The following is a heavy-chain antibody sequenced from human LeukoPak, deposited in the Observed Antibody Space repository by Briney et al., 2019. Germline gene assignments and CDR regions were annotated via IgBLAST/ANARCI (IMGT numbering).Heavy chain of an antibody. J-gene: IGHJ6*02. CDR2: VSGSGSST. Sequence: GGSLRLSCAASGVTFSSYSMNWVRQAPGKGLEWVSVVSGSGSSTYYADSVKGRFTISRDNSKNTLYLQMNSLRAEDTAVYFCAKAQRTIRQYFYDGMDVWGQGATVTVSS. CDR3: AKAQRTIRQYFYDGMDV. V-gene: IGHV3-23*01. D-gene: IGHD3-9*01. CDR1: GVTFSSYS.